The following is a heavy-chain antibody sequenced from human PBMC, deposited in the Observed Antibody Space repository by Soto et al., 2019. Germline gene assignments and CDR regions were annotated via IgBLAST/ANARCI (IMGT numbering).Heavy chain of an antibody. Sequence: ASVKVSCKASGYTFISYGISWVRQAPGQGLEWMGWISAYSGSTNYSPSLRSRVTISVDTSKNQFSLELSSVTAADTAVYYCARHNGPLYVGYYYDMDVWGQGTTVTVSS. V-gene: IGHV1-18*01. J-gene: IGHJ6*02. CDR3: ARHNGPLYVGYYYDMDV. D-gene: IGHD3-16*01. CDR2: ISAYSGST. CDR1: GYTFISYG.